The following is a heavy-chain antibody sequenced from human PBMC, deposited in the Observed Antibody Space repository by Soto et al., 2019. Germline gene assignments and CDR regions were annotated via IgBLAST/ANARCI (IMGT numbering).Heavy chain of an antibody. CDR2: ITGGGDNT. CDR1: GFTFTPYA. V-gene: IGHV3-23*01. Sequence: EVQLLESGGDLVQPGGSLRLSCAASGFTFTPYAMSWIRQAPGKGLGWVSAITGGGDNTYYADSVKGRFTISRDNSKNTLYLQMNSLRAEDTAFYYCTQDGGSRDWLTVNWGQGTLVTVSS. J-gene: IGHJ4*02. D-gene: IGHD3-9*01. CDR3: TQDGGSRDWLTVN.